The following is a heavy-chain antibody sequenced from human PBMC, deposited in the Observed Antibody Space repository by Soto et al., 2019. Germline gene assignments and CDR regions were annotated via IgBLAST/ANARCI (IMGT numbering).Heavy chain of an antibody. CDR2: ISAYNGNT. CDR1: VYHCTSYG. J-gene: IGHJ4*02. Sequence: QVQLVQSGAEVKKPGASVKFSCKASVYHCTSYGLRRVRHAPGQGLEWMGWISAYNGNTNYAQKLQGRVTMTTDTATSTSYMELRSLRSDDEAVYYCARGIGWEPLDSWGKGTLVTFSS. V-gene: IGHV1-18*01. CDR3: ARGIGWEPLDS. D-gene: IGHD1-26*01.